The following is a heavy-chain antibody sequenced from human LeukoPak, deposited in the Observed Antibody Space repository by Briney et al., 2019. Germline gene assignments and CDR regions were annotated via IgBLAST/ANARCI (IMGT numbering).Heavy chain of an antibody. CDR2: INPSGGST. V-gene: IGHV1-46*01. J-gene: IGHJ3*02. CDR1: GDTSGSYA. CDR3: ARDKGLLNDEAFDI. D-gene: IGHD1-26*01. Sequence: SVKVSCKASGDTSGSYAMNWVRQAPGQGLEWMGIINPSGGSTSYAQKFQGRVTMTRDTSTSTVYMELSSLRSEDTAVYYCARDKGLLNDEAFDIWGQGTMVTVSS.